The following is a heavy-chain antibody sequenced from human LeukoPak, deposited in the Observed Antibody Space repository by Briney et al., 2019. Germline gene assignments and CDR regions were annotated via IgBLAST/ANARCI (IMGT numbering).Heavy chain of an antibody. CDR3: AKGRDSSSWYPLDY. CDR2: IKEDGSEK. D-gene: IGHD6-13*01. J-gene: IGHJ4*02. CDR1: GFTFSNYW. Sequence: GGSLRLSCAASGFTFSNYWMSWVRQAPGKGLEWVANIKEDGSEKKYVDSVKGRFTISRDNAKNSLYLQMNSLRAEDTALYYCAKGRDSSSWYPLDYWGQGTLVTVSS. V-gene: IGHV3-7*03.